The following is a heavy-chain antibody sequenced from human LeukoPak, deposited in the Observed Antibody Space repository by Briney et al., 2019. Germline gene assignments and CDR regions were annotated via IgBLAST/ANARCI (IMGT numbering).Heavy chain of an antibody. Sequence: GGSLRLSCAASGFTFSSYAMSWVRQAPGKGLEWVSAISGSGGSTYYADSVKGRFTISRDNSKNTLYLQMNSLRAEDTAVYYCARDVGRDCGDLLNYYYYYGMDVWGQGTTVTVSS. CDR1: GFTFSSYA. V-gene: IGHV3-23*01. CDR2: ISGSGGST. D-gene: IGHD4-17*01. J-gene: IGHJ6*02. CDR3: ARDVGRDCGDLLNYYYYYGMDV.